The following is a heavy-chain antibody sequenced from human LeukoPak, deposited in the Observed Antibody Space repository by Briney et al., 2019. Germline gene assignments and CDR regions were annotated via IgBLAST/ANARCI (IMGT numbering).Heavy chain of an antibody. CDR3: AGRYYYDSSGLRH. Sequence: SETLSLTCTVSGGSISSYNWSWLRQPPGKGLEWIGYIYYSESTNYNPSLKSRVTISVDTSKNQFSLKLSSVTAADTAVYYCAGRYYYDSSGLRHWGQGTLVTVSS. J-gene: IGHJ1*01. CDR2: IYYSEST. V-gene: IGHV4-59*01. CDR1: GGSISSYN. D-gene: IGHD3-22*01.